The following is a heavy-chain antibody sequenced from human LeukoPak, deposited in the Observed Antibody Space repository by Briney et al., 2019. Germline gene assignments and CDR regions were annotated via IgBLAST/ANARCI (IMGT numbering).Heavy chain of an antibody. CDR3: ARVYRGSNSHITRGAFDI. J-gene: IGHJ3*02. Sequence: PSETLSLTCAVYGGSFSGYYWSWIRQPPGKGLEWIGEINHSGSTNYNPSLKSRVTMSVDTSKNQFSLKLSSVTAADTAVYYCARVYRGSNSHITRGAFDIWGQGTMVTVSS. CDR1: GGSFSGYY. V-gene: IGHV4-34*01. CDR2: INHSGST. D-gene: IGHD4-23*01.